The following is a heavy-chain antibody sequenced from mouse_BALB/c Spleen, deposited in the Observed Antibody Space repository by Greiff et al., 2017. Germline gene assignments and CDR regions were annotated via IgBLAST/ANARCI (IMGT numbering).Heavy chain of an antibody. D-gene: IGHD3-3*01. V-gene: IGHV3-2*02. Sequence: EVQLQQSGPGLVKPSQSLSLTCTVTGYSITSDYAWNWIRQFPGNKLEWMGYISYSGSTSYNPSLKSRISITRDTSKNQFFLQLNSVTTEDTATYYCARRGGTGAMDYWGQGTSVTVSS. J-gene: IGHJ4*01. CDR2: ISYSGST. CDR1: GYSITSDYA. CDR3: ARRGGTGAMDY.